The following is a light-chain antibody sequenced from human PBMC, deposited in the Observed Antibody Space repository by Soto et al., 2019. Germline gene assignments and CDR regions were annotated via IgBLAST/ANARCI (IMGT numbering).Light chain of an antibody. J-gene: IGLJ2*01. Sequence: QSALTQPPSASGSPGQSVTISCTGTSSDVGDYNYVSWYQQNPGKAPKLMIYEVSKRPSGVPDRFSGSKSGYTASLTVSGLQAEDEADYYCTSYAGNNNLVFGGGTKLTVL. CDR3: TSYAGNNNLV. CDR1: SSDVGDYNY. V-gene: IGLV2-8*01. CDR2: EVS.